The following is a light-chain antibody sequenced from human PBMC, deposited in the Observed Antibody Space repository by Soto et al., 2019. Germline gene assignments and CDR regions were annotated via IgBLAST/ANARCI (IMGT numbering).Light chain of an antibody. CDR3: GSWDSRLYTVV. V-gene: IGLV1-51*01. CDR2: DSN. Sequence: QSVLTQPHSVSAAPGQQVTISGSGSNSNIGKNLVSWYQQFPGTAPKLLIYDSNKRPSGIPDRFSGSESGTSATLDIAGLQPGDKADYYCGSWDSRLYTVVFGGGTQLTVL. CDR1: NSNIGKNL. J-gene: IGLJ2*01.